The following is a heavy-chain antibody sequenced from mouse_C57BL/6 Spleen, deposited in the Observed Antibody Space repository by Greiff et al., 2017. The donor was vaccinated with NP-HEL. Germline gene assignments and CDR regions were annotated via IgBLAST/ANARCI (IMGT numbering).Heavy chain of an antibody. V-gene: IGHV5-17*01. Sequence: EVMLVESGGGLVKPGGSLKLSCAASGFTFSDYGMHWVRQAPEKGLEWVAYISSGSSTIYYADTVQGRFTISRDNAKNTLFLQMTSLRSEDTAMYYCARLLGPWYFDVWGTGTTVTVSS. CDR2: ISSGSSTI. CDR3: ARLLGPWYFDV. CDR1: GFTFSDYG. J-gene: IGHJ1*03. D-gene: IGHD4-1*01.